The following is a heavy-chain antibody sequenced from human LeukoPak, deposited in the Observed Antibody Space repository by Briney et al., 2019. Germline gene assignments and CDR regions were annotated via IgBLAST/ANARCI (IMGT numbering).Heavy chain of an antibody. Sequence: GRSLRLSCTASGFTFGDYAMSWVRQAPGKGLEWGGFIRSKAYGGTTEYAASVKGRFTISRDDSKSIAYLKMNSLKTEDTAVYYCTRDPIGVGASFDYWGQGTLVTVSS. CDR3: TRDPIGVGASFDY. J-gene: IGHJ4*02. CDR1: GFTFGDYA. V-gene: IGHV3-49*04. CDR2: IRSKAYGGTT. D-gene: IGHD1-26*01.